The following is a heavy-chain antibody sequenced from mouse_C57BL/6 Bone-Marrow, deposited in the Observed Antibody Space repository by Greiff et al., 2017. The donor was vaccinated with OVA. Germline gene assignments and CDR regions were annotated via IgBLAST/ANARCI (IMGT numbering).Heavy chain of an antibody. V-gene: IGHV14-4*01. CDR3: TRTFSWFAY. CDR1: GFNIKDDY. Sequence: VQLQQSGAELVRPGASVKLSCTASGFNIKDDYMHWVKQRPEQGLEWIGWIDPENGDTEYASKFQGKATITADTSSNTAYLQLSSLTSEDTAVYYCTRTFSWFAYWGQGTLVTVSA. CDR2: IDPENGDT. J-gene: IGHJ3*01.